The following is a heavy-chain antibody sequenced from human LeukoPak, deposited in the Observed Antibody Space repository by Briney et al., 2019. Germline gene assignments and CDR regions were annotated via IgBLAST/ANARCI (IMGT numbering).Heavy chain of an antibody. J-gene: IGHJ4*02. CDR3: ARDYYDSSGYFDY. D-gene: IGHD3-22*01. V-gene: IGHV3-11*01. Sequence: GGSLRLSCAASGFTFSHKYMNWIRQAPGKGLEWIAYISSGGTSMVYADSVKGRFTISRDNAKNSLYLQMNSLRAEDTAVYYCARDYYDSSGYFDYWGQGTLVTVSS. CDR2: ISSGGTSM. CDR1: GFTFSHKY.